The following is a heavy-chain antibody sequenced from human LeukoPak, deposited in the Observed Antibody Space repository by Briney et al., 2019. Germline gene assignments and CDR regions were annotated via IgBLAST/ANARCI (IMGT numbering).Heavy chain of an antibody. CDR1: GFNFDDYA. CDR3: AKDRAAGTPYSWFDP. J-gene: IGHJ5*02. Sequence: PGGSLRLSCAASGFNFDDYAMHWVRQAPGKGLEWVSFISGDGGTTYYADSVKGRFTISRDNSKNSLYLQKNSLRIEDTALYYCAKDRAAGTPYSWFDPWGQGTLVTVSS. D-gene: IGHD6-13*01. V-gene: IGHV3-43*02. CDR2: ISGDGGTT.